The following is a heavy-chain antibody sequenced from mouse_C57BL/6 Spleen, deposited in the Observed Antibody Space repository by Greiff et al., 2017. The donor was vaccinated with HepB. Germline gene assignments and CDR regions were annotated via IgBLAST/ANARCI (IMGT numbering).Heavy chain of an antibody. CDR1: GYTFTDYY. J-gene: IGHJ4*01. CDR2: IYPGSGNT. Sequence: VQLQQSGPELVKPGASVKISCKASGYTFTDYYINWVKQRPGQGLEWIGGIYPGSGNTKYNEKFKGKATLTKDTSSTTAYMQCSSLTSEDSAVYFCARSGDDRDALDYWGQGTSVTVSS. D-gene: IGHD3-1*01. CDR3: ARSGDDRDALDY. V-gene: IGHV1-84*01.